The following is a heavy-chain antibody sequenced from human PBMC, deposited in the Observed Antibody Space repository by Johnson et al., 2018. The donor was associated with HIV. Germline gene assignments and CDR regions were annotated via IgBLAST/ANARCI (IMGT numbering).Heavy chain of an antibody. J-gene: IGHJ3*02. Sequence: VQLVESGGGLVQPGGSLRLSCAASGFTFSSYDMHWVRQATGKGLEWVSALGTAGDTYYPGSVKGRFTISRDNSKNTLYIQMNSLRAEDTAVYYCALVLGALPGAFDMWGQGTMVTVSS. CDR3: ALVLGALPGAFDM. V-gene: IGHV3-13*01. CDR2: LGTAGDT. CDR1: GFTFSSYD. D-gene: IGHD3-16*01.